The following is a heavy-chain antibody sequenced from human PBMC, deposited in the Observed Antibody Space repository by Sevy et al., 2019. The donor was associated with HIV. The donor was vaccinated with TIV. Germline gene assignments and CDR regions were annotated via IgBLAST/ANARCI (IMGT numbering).Heavy chain of an antibody. CDR3: ARGVGLDC. V-gene: IGHV3-7*01. J-gene: IGHJ4*02. D-gene: IGHD1-26*01. Sequence: GGCLSLSCAASGFTFSPYWMTWVRQAPGKGLEWVANIRPDGSDKYYVDSVKGRFTISRDNAKNSLYLQMNSLRADDTAMYYCARGVGLDCWGQGALVTVSS. CDR1: GFTFSPYW. CDR2: IRPDGSDK.